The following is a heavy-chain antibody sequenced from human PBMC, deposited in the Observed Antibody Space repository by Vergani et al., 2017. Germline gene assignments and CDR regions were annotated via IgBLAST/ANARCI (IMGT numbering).Heavy chain of an antibody. CDR1: GFTFSSYG. V-gene: IGHV3-30*18. J-gene: IGHJ6*02. Sequence: QVQLVESGGGVVQPGRSLRLSCAASGFTFSSYGMHWVREAPGKGLEWVAVISYDGSNKYFADSVKGRFTISRDNSTNTLYLQMNSLRAEDTAVYYCAKALELYYYYYGMDVWGEGTTVTVS. CDR2: ISYDGSNK. D-gene: IGHD1-7*01. CDR3: AKALELYYYYYGMDV.